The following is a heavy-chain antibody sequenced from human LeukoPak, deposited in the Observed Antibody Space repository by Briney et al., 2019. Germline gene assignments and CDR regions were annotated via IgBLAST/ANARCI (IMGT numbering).Heavy chain of an antibody. J-gene: IGHJ4*02. V-gene: IGHV3-21*01. D-gene: IGHD5/OR15-5a*01. CDR3: ARSEYSVYDYWVEPYYFAY. Sequence: PGGSLRLSCAASGFTFSIYSMKWVRHAPGEGREWVSSISSSSSYIYYADSVKGRFTISRDNTKHSLSLQMNTLRAEDTAVYYSARSEYSVYDYWVEPYYFAYWGQGTLVTVSS. CDR2: ISSSSSYI. CDR1: GFTFSIYS.